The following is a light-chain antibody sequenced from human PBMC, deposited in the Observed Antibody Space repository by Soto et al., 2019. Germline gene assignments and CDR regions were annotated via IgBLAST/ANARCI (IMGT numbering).Light chain of an antibody. Sequence: EIVMTQSPATLSVSPGERATLSCRASQSVGSDLAWYQQKPGQAPRLLMYGASTRATGIPARFSGSGSGTEFTLTISGLQSEDFAVYYCQEYNNWLWTFGQGTKV. CDR3: QEYNNWLWT. J-gene: IGKJ1*01. V-gene: IGKV3-15*01. CDR1: QSVGSD. CDR2: GAS.